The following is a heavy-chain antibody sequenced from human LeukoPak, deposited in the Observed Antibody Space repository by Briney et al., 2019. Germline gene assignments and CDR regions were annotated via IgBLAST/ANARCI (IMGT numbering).Heavy chain of an antibody. Sequence: VASVKVSCKASGGTFSSYAISWVRQAPGQGLEWMGRIIPILGIANYAQRFQGRVTITADKSTSTAYMELSSLRSEDTAVYYCARVASRYSYGYGPEYYFDYWGQGTLVTVSS. CDR2: IIPILGIA. CDR3: ARVASRYSYGYGPEYYFDY. CDR1: GGTFSSYA. J-gene: IGHJ4*02. D-gene: IGHD5-18*01. V-gene: IGHV1-69*04.